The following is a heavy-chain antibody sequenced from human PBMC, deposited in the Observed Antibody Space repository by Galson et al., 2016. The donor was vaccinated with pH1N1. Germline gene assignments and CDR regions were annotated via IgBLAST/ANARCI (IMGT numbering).Heavy chain of an antibody. J-gene: IGHJ3*02. Sequence: QSGAEVTKPGDSLKIYCKGSGYSFSSYWIGWVRQMPGKGLEWMGIIYPGDSDTRYRPSFQRQVTMSADKSISAAYLQWSSLRASDGAMYYCARRRSLARNYFGSGSYAARAYDIWGQGTMVTVSS. CDR3: ARRRSLARNYFGSGSYAARAYDI. CDR2: IYPGDSDT. V-gene: IGHV5-51*03. CDR1: GYSFSSYW. D-gene: IGHD3-10*01.